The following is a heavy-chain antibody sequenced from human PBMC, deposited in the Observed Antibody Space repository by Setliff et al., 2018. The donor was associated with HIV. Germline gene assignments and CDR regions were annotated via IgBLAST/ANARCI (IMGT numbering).Heavy chain of an antibody. J-gene: IGHJ4*02. V-gene: IGHV3-23*01. CDR1: GFTFSSYA. CDR2: ISGSGGST. Sequence: PGGSLRLSCAASGFTFSSYAMSWVRQAPGKGLEWVSAISGSGGSTYYADSVKGRFIISRADSESTLFLQMNSLRVDDTAVYYRARVRYCGSPSCRKEFDFWGQGTLVTVSS. D-gene: IGHD2-21*01. CDR3: ARVRYCGSPSCRKEFDF.